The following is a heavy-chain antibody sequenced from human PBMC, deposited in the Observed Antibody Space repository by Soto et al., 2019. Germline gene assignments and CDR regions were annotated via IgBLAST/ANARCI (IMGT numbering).Heavy chain of an antibody. CDR3: ASTKYDSSAYYYWYLGR. V-gene: IGHV1-69*06. D-gene: IGHD3-22*01. CDR2: IIPIFGTA. J-gene: IGHJ2*01. CDR1: EDTFRNYA. Sequence: QVELVQSGAEVKKPGSSVKVSCQASEDTFRNYAISWVRQAPGQWLEWMGGIIPIFGTANYAQKLQGRVTITADTSANTVYLELSSLRSEDRAVYYCASTKYDSSAYYYWYLGRWGRGTLDTVSS.